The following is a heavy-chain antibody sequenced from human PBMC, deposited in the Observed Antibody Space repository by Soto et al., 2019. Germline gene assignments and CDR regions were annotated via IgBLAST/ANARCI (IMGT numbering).Heavy chain of an antibody. CDR1: GGTFSSYA. V-gene: IGHV1-69*12. CDR2: IIPIFGTA. Sequence: QVQLVQSGAEVKKPGSSVKVSCKASGGTFSSYAISWVRQAPGQGLEWMGGIIPIFGTANYAQKFQGRVTITADESTSTAYMELSSVRSEDTAVYYCARVEYDVWRYTLNWFDPWGQGTLVTVSA. J-gene: IGHJ5*02. D-gene: IGHD3-3*01. CDR3: ARVEYDVWRYTLNWFDP.